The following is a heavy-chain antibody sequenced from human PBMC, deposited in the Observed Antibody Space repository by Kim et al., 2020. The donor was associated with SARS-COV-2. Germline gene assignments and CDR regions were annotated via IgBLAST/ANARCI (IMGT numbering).Heavy chain of an antibody. V-gene: IGHV3-7*01. CDR1: GFTFNNYW. J-gene: IGHJ4*02. CDR2: IKEDGSEK. CDR3: ASRVI. Sequence: GGSLRLSCAASGFTFNNYWMSWVRQAPGKGLEWVSNIKEDGSEKYYVDSVKGRFTISRDNAKNSVYLQMSSLRAEDTAVYYCASRVIGGQGTLVTVSS. D-gene: IGHD3-10*01.